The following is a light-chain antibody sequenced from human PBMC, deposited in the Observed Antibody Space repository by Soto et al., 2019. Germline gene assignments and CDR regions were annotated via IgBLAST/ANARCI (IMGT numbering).Light chain of an antibody. J-gene: IGLJ3*02. Sequence: QSVLTQPRSVSGSPGQSVTISCTGTSSDVGGYNYVSWYQQHPGKAPKLMIYGVSKRPSGVPDRFSGSKSGNTASLTISGLQAEDEADYYCCSYAGSYTLVFGGGTKLTVL. CDR1: SSDVGGYNY. V-gene: IGLV2-11*01. CDR3: CSYAGSYTLV. CDR2: GVS.